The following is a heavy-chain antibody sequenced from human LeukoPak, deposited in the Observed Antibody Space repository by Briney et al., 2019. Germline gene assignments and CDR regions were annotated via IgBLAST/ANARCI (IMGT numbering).Heavy chain of an antibody. D-gene: IGHD3-22*01. CDR1: GGSFSGYY. CDR2: INHSGST. Sequence: SETLSLTCAVYGGSFSGYYWSWIRQPPGKGLEWIGEINHSGSTNYNPSLKSRVTISVDTSKNQFSLKLSSVTAADTAVYYCAREPKYYDSSGSLVPFDYWGQGTLVTVSS. CDR3: AREPKYYDSSGSLVPFDY. V-gene: IGHV4-34*01. J-gene: IGHJ4*02.